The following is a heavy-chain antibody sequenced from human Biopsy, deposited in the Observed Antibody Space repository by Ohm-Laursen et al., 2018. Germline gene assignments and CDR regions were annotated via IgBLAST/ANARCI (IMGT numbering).Heavy chain of an antibody. CDR3: VKLHLGDYSLNQ. J-gene: IGHJ4*02. V-gene: IGHV3-30*18. D-gene: IGHD4-17*01. CDR2: ISYDGSEK. Sequence: SLRLSCSAPGFNFGNYDMHWVRQSPGTGLEWVAVISYDGSEKYNVGIVKGRFTISRDNSKNTLYLEMGRLRVEDTAVYYCVKLHLGDYSLNQWGQGTLVTVSS. CDR1: GFNFGNYD.